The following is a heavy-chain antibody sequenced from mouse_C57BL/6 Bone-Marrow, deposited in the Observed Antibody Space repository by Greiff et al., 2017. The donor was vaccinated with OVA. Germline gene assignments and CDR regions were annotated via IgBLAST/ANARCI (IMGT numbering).Heavy chain of an antibody. CDR1: GFNIKDDY. CDR3: TFDYYGSSYWYFDV. Sequence: EVMLVESGAELVRPGASVKLSCTASGFNIKDDYMHWVKQRPEQGLEWIGWIDPENGDTEYASKFQGKATITADTSSNTAYLQLSSLTSEDTAVYYCTFDYYGSSYWYFDVWGTGTTVTVSS. D-gene: IGHD1-1*01. CDR2: IDPENGDT. V-gene: IGHV14-4*01. J-gene: IGHJ1*03.